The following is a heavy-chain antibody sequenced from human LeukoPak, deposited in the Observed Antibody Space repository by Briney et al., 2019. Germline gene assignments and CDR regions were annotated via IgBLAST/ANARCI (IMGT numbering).Heavy chain of an antibody. Sequence: ASVKVSCKVSGYTLTELSMNWVRQAPGKGLEWMGGFDPEDGETIYAQKFKGRVTITEDTSTDTAYMELSSLRSEDTAVYYCATGGGDGYFYWGQGTLVTVSS. CDR2: FDPEDGET. V-gene: IGHV1-24*01. J-gene: IGHJ4*02. D-gene: IGHD5-24*01. CDR1: GYTLTELS. CDR3: ATGGGDGYFY.